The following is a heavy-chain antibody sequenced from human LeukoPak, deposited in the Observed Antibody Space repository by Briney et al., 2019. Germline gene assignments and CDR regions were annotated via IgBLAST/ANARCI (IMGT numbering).Heavy chain of an antibody. CDR3: TTEQQDSDTAMVV. D-gene: IGHD5-18*01. Sequence: GGSLRLSCAASGFTFSNAWMSWVRQAPGKGLEWVGRIKGKTDGGTTDYAAPVKGRFTISRDDSKNTLYLQMNSLKTEDTAVYYCTTEQQDSDTAMVVWGQGTLVTVSS. CDR1: GFTFSNAW. J-gene: IGHJ4*02. V-gene: IGHV3-15*01. CDR2: IKGKTDGGTT.